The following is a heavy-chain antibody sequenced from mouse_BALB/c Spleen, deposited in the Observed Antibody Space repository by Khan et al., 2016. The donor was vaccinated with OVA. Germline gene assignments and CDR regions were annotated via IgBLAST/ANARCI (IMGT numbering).Heavy chain of an antibody. CDR1: GYTFTDYY. Sequence: QVQLKQSGAELARPGASVKLSCTASGYTFTDYYINWTRQRTGQGLEWIGEIYPGSDNTYYNEKFKGKATLTADKSSSTAYMQLSSLTSEDSAVYFCARECAAWFTYWGQGTLVTVSA. CDR3: ARECAAWFTY. V-gene: IGHV1-77*01. CDR2: IYPGSDNT. D-gene: IGHD6-1*01. J-gene: IGHJ3*01.